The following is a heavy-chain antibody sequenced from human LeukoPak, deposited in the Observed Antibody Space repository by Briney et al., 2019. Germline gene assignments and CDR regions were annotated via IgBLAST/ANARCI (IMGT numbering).Heavy chain of an antibody. V-gene: IGHV1-18*01. Sequence: VASVKVSCKASGYTFTSYGISWVRQAPGQGLEWMGWISAYNGNTNYAQKFQGRVTMTEDTSTDTAYMELSSLRSEDTAVYYCATDTPGYGDYGYWGQGTLVTVSS. CDR1: GYTFTSYG. CDR2: ISAYNGNT. J-gene: IGHJ4*02. D-gene: IGHD4-17*01. CDR3: ATDTPGYGDYGY.